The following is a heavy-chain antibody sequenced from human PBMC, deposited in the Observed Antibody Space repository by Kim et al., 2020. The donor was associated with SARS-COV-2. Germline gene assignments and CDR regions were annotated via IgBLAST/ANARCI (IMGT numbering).Heavy chain of an antibody. CDR2: ISYDGSNK. Sequence: GGSLRLSCEASGVTFSSYAMHWVRQAQGKGLGWVAVISYDGSNKYYTDSVKGRFTVARHNSKNTLYLKMNSLRVEDTVVYYCASGRVYDVLTGYFMEGTSMVSWGQGTLLTVSS. D-gene: IGHD3-9*01. CDR3: ASGRVYDVLTGYFMEGTSMVS. V-gene: IGHV3-30*04. CDR1: GVTFSSYA. J-gene: IGHJ5*02.